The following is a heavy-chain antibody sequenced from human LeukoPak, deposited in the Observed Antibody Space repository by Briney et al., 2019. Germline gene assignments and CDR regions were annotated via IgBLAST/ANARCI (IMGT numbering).Heavy chain of an antibody. Sequence: PGGSLRLSCAASGFTVNSNYMSWVRQTPGKGLEWVSIIYSGGDIYYADSVKGRFTISRDNSKNTVYLQMNSLRAEDTAVYYCAREVYCGGDCYCCVGYFDLWGRGTLVTVSS. CDR3: AREVYCGGDCYCCVGYFDL. V-gene: IGHV3-66*01. J-gene: IGHJ2*01. CDR1: GFTVNSNY. D-gene: IGHD2-21*02. CDR2: IYSGGDI.